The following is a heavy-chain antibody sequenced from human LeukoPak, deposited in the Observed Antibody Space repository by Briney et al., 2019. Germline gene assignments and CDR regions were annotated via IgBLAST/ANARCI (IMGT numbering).Heavy chain of an antibody. CDR3: AKEGIAGDFDY. Sequence: GGSLRLSCAASGFTFNTYRMNWVRQAPGKGLEWVSSISSSGTYIYYADSVKGRFTISRDNAQNSLFLQMNSLRAEDTAVYYCAKEGIAGDFDYWGQGTLVTVSS. J-gene: IGHJ4*02. CDR2: ISSSGTYI. V-gene: IGHV3-21*04. CDR1: GFTFNTYR. D-gene: IGHD6-13*01.